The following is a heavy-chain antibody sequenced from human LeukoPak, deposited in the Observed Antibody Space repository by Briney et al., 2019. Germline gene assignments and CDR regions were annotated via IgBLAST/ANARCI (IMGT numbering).Heavy chain of an antibody. CDR2: ISGYNGNT. D-gene: IGHD3-16*01. CDR1: GYTFSSYG. V-gene: IGHV1-18*01. J-gene: IGHJ4*02. Sequence: ASVKVSCKASGYTFSSYGIAWVRQAPGQGLDWMGWISGYNGNTNYAQKLQGRVSMTTDTSTTTAYMEPRSLTSDDTALYYCARSSLRMITAGPFDYWGQGTPVTVSP. CDR3: ARSSLRMITAGPFDY.